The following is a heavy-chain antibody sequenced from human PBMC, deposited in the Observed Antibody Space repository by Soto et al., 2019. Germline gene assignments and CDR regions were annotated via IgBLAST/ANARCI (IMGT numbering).Heavy chain of an antibody. CDR3: ALIKDCSRTDCYLASFAP. D-gene: IGHD2-2*01. V-gene: IGHV2-26*01. CDR1: GLSLNTTRLG. Sequence: GATLANPTETLRLACPVSGLSLNTTRLGVSLIRQPPGKALEWLAHIFSNDEKSYNTSLKSRLTISKDTSGSQVVLTMTNMDPVDSATYYCALIKDCSRTDCYLASFAPLGQGTLVAVSS. CDR2: IFSNDEK. J-gene: IGHJ5*02.